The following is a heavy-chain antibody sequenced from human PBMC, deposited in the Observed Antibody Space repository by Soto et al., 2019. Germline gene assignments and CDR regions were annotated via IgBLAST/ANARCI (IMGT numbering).Heavy chain of an antibody. D-gene: IGHD1-26*01. V-gene: IGHV3-11*06. CDR2: ISSSTSST. CDR3: ARGGGLQIDY. J-gene: IGHJ4*02. Sequence: QVQLVESGGGLVKPGGSLRLSCAASGFTFSDYYMSWIRQAPGKGLEWVSHISSSTSSTNYADSAKGRFTISRDNAKNSLYLQMDTLRXXDSAVYYCARGGGLQIDYWGQGTLVTVSS. CDR1: GFTFSDYY.